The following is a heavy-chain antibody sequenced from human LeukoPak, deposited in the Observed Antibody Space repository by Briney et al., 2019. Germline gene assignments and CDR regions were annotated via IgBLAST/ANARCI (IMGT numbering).Heavy chain of an antibody. J-gene: IGHJ6*03. V-gene: IGHV4-39*07. CDR3: ARHAFYYYYYMDV. CDR2: MYYSGST. CDR1: GGSISSSRYY. D-gene: IGHD3-16*01. Sequence: SETLSLTCTVSGGSISSSRYYWGWIRQPPGKGLEWIGSMYYSGSTCYNPSLKSRVTISVDTSKNQFSLNLRSVTAADTAVYYCARHAFYYYYYMDVWGKGTTVTVSS.